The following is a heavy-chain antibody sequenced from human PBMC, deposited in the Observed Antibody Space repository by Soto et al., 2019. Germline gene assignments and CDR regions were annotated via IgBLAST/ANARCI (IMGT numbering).Heavy chain of an antibody. D-gene: IGHD3-22*01. CDR1: GFTFSSYG. V-gene: IGHV3-30*18. Sequence: QVQLVESGGGVVQPGRSLRLSCAASGFTFSSYGMHWVRQAPGKGLEWVAVISYDGSNKYYADSGKGRFTISRDNSKNTLYLQMNSLRAEDTAVYYCAKERLYHYYDSSGYRYYFDYWGQGTLVTVSS. J-gene: IGHJ4*02. CDR3: AKERLYHYYDSSGYRYYFDY. CDR2: ISYDGSNK.